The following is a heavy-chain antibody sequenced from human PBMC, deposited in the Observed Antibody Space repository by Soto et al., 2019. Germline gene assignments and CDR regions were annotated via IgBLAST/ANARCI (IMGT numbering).Heavy chain of an antibody. Sequence: GASVKVSCKASGYTFTSYGISWVRQAPGQGLEWMGWISAYNGNTNYAQKLQGRVTMTTDTSTSTAYMELRSLRSDDTAVYYCARPPRGTSVGVVIPPYFDYWGQGILVTVSS. CDR2: ISAYNGNT. D-gene: IGHD3-3*01. J-gene: IGHJ4*02. CDR1: GYTFTSYG. V-gene: IGHV1-18*01. CDR3: ARPPRGTSVGVVIPPYFDY.